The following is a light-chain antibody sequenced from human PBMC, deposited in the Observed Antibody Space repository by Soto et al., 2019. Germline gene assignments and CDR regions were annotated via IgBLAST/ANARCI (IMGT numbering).Light chain of an antibody. CDR1: SSDVGSYKF. CDR2: EGS. Sequence: QSVLTQPASVSGSPGQSITISCTGTSSDVGSYKFVSWYQQHPGKAPKLMIYEGSNRPSGVANRFSGSKSGNTASLTISGLQDEEAAYYYCCSYAGSRTLVFGGGTKLTVL. CDR3: CSYAGSRTLV. J-gene: IGLJ3*02. V-gene: IGLV2-23*01.